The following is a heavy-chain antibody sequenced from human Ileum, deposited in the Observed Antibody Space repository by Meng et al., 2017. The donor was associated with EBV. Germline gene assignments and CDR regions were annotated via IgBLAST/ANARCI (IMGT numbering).Heavy chain of an antibody. CDR1: GGPVSSDSYQ. D-gene: IGHD3-10*02. Sequence: QVRVQESGPGLVKPCGPMSFPGHGLGGPVSSDSYQWSWIRPSLGRGLEWIGHTYGRDTNYTPSFQGRVTISMDTAKTKLFLKLTSVTAADTAMYYCAYYRVVRGGVGSWGQGTLVTVSS. CDR3: AYYRVVRGGVGS. CDR2: TYGRDT. J-gene: IGHJ4*02. V-gene: IGHV4-61*01.